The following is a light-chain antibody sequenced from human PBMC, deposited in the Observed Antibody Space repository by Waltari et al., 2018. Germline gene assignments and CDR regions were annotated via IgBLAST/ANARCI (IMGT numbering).Light chain of an antibody. Sequence: QSALTQPASVSGSPGQSIPISCTGTSSHLGAYDYVSGYQQHPGKAPKLMIYDIIKRPSGVSDRFSGSKSGNTASLTISGLQAEDEADYYCSSYAPSSTVFGGGTKLTVL. J-gene: IGLJ2*01. CDR2: DII. V-gene: IGLV2-14*03. CDR3: SSYAPSSTV. CDR1: SSHLGAYDY.